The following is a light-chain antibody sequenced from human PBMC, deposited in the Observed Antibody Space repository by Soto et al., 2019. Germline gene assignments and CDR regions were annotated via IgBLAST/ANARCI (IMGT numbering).Light chain of an antibody. CDR1: QSVSSSR. CDR3: QHYNSYSEA. CDR2: GAS. V-gene: IGKV3-20*01. J-gene: IGKJ1*01. Sequence: EIVLTQSPGTLSLSPGERATLSCRASQSVSSSRLAWYKQKPGQALRLLMYGASSRATGIPDRFSGSGSGTDFTLTISRLEPEDFATYYCQHYNSYSEAFGQGTKVELK.